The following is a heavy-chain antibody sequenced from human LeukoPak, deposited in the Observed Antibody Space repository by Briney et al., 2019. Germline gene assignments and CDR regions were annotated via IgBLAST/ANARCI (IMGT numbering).Heavy chain of an antibody. Sequence: SETLSLTCTVSGGSISSSSYYWGWIRQPPGKGLEWIGSIYYSGSTYYNPSLKSRVTISVDTSKNQFSLKLSSVTAADTAVYYRARHGVSSTYYFDYWGQGTLVTVSS. CDR2: IYYSGST. V-gene: IGHV4-39*01. D-gene: IGHD2/OR15-2a*01. J-gene: IGHJ4*02. CDR1: GGSISSSSYY. CDR3: ARHGVSSTYYFDY.